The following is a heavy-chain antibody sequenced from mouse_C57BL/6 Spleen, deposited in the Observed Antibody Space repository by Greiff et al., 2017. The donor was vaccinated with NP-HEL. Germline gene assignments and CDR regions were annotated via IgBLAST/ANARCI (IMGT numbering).Heavy chain of an antibody. CDR2: IWSGGST. Sequence: VQLQESGPGLVQPSQCLSITCTVSGFSLTSYGVHWVRQSPGKGLEWLGVIWSGGSTDYNAAFISRLSISKDNSKSQVFFKMNSLQADDTAIYYCASPITTVVADYAMDYWGQGTSVTVSS. D-gene: IGHD1-1*01. CDR1: GFSLTSYG. CDR3: ASPITTVVADYAMDY. V-gene: IGHV2-2*01. J-gene: IGHJ4*01.